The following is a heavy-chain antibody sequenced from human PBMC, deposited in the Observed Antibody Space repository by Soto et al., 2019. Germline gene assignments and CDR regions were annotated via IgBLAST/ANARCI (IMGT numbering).Heavy chain of an antibody. CDR2: ISYDGSNK. J-gene: IGHJ6*02. CDR3: ARVGRYFHWLKGYGMDV. Sequence: QVQLVESGGGVVQPGRSLRLSCAASGFTFSSYAMHWVRQAPGKGLEWVAVISYDGSNKYYADSVKGRFTISRDNSKNTLYLQMNSLRAEDTAVYYCARVGRYFHWLKGYGMDVWGQGTTVTVSS. CDR1: GFTFSSYA. D-gene: IGHD3-9*01. V-gene: IGHV3-30-3*01.